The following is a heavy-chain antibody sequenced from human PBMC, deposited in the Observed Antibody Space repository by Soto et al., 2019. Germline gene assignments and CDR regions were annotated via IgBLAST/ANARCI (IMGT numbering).Heavy chain of an antibody. J-gene: IGHJ5*02. V-gene: IGHV4-59*12. CDR1: GGSISSYY. D-gene: IGHD5-12*01. CDR2: IYYSGST. CDR3: ARVKWLRPNWFDP. Sequence: SETLSLTCTVSGGSISSYYWSWIRQPPGKGLEWIGYIYYSGSTNYNPSLKSRVTISVDTSKNQFSLKLSSVTAADTAVYYCARVKWLRPNWFDPWGQGTLVTVSS.